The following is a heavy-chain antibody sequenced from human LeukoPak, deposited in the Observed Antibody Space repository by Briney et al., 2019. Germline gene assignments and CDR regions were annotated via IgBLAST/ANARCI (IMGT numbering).Heavy chain of an antibody. D-gene: IGHD3-3*01. J-gene: IGHJ4*02. CDR2: IRCDGSNK. Sequence: GGSLRLSCAASGFTFSSYGMHWVRQAPGKGLEWVAFIRCDGSNKYYADSVKGRFTISRDNSKNTLYLQMNSLRAEDTAVYYCAKDKPYDFWYYFDYWGQGTLVTVSS. CDR3: AKDKPYDFWYYFDY. V-gene: IGHV3-30*02. CDR1: GFTFSSYG.